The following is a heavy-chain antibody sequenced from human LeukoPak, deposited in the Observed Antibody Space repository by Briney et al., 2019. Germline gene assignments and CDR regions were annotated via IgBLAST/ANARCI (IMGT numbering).Heavy chain of an antibody. CDR2: INPDGNKK. CDR1: GLTFSSSW. CDR3: AKSVVVITFRFDD. V-gene: IGHV3-7*03. D-gene: IGHD2-15*01. Sequence: GGSLRLSCAVSGLTFSSSWMDWVRQAPGKGLEWVASINPDGNKKYSADSVKGRFTISRDNSKNTLYLQMNSLRAEDTAIYYCAKSVVVITFRFDDWGQGALVTVSS. J-gene: IGHJ4*02.